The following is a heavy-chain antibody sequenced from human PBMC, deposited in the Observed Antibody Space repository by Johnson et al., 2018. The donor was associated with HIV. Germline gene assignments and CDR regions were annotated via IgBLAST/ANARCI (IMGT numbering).Heavy chain of an antibody. CDR3: TTEGDAFDI. Sequence: VQLVESGGGLVKPGGSLRLSCAASGFTFTNAWMHWVRQAPGKGLEWVGRIKSESDGGTTDYPTPVKGRFTISRDDSKNMLYLQMNSLKIEDTAVYYCTTEGDAFDIWGQGTMVTVSS. CDR1: GFTFTNAW. J-gene: IGHJ3*02. V-gene: IGHV3-15*01. CDR2: IKSESDGGTT.